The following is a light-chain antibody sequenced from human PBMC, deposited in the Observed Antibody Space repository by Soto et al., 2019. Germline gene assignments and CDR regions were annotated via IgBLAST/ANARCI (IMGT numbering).Light chain of an antibody. CDR2: SAS. CDR3: QQFNNSPNT. CDR1: QSVSSN. Sequence: EIVMTQSPATLSVSPGERATLSCRASQSVSSNLAWYQQKPGQAPRLLIYSASTRATGIPARFSGSGSGTEFTLTINSLQSEDFAVYSCQQFNNSPNTFGQGTKVEIK. J-gene: IGKJ1*01. V-gene: IGKV3-15*01.